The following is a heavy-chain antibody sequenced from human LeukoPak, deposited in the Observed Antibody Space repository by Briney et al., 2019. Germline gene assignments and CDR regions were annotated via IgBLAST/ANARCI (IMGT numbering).Heavy chain of an antibody. J-gene: IGHJ4*02. CDR3: ARVGCTNGVCYTGGRDY. D-gene: IGHD2-8*01. CDR1: GYTFTSYD. Sequence: ASVKVSCKASGYTFTSYDINWVRQATGQGLEWMGWMNPNSGNTGYAQKFQGRVTMTRNTSISTAYMELSSLRSEDTAVYYCARVGCTNGVCYTGGRDYWGQGTLVTAS. CDR2: MNPNSGNT. V-gene: IGHV1-8*01.